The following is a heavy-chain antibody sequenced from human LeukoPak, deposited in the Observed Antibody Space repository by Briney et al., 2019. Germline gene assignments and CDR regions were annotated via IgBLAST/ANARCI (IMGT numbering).Heavy chain of an antibody. Sequence: ASVKVSCKASGYTFTTYGITWVRQAPGQGLEWMGWMNPNSGNTGYAQKFQGRVTMTRNTSISTAYMELSSLRSEDTAVYYCARAPTYDFWSGYYTRYHWFDPWGQGTLVTVSS. CDR2: MNPNSGNT. CDR3: ARAPTYDFWSGYYTRYHWFDP. J-gene: IGHJ5*02. CDR1: GYTFTTYG. D-gene: IGHD3-3*01. V-gene: IGHV1-8*02.